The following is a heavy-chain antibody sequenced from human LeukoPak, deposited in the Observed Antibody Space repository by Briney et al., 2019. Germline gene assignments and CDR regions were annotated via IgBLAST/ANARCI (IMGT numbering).Heavy chain of an antibody. Sequence: SETLSLTCTVSGGSISSSSYSWGWIRQPPGKGLEWFASFYYSGSTYYNPSRKSRVTISVDTSKNQFSLRLSSVTAADTAVYYCARHVPPYCYDSSGSNFDYWGQGTLVTVSS. V-gene: IGHV4-39*01. D-gene: IGHD3-22*01. J-gene: IGHJ4*02. CDR3: ARHVPPYCYDSSGSNFDY. CDR1: GGSISSSSYS. CDR2: FYYSGST.